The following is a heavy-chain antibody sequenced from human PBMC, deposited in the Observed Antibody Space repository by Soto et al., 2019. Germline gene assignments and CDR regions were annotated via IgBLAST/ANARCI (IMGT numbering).Heavy chain of an antibody. Sequence: GGSLRLSCAASGFTFSSYAMHWVRQAPGKGLEWVALISYDGSDKDYADSVKGRFTISRDNSRNTLFLQMNSLRAEDTAVYYCARDYYKYYDSSGYYRSPAYWGQETLVTVPQ. J-gene: IGHJ4*02. CDR1: GFTFSSYA. D-gene: IGHD3-22*01. V-gene: IGHV3-30-3*01. CDR2: ISYDGSDK. CDR3: ARDYYKYYDSSGYYRSPAY.